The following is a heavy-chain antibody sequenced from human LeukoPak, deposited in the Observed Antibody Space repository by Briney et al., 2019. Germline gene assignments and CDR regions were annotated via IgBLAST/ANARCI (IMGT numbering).Heavy chain of an antibody. J-gene: IGHJ4*01. CDR3: ARGMTTEFDY. D-gene: IGHD4-11*01. CDR1: GYTFTNYY. CDR2: INPSGGGT. V-gene: IGHV1-46*01. Sequence: ASVKVSCRAFGYTFTNYYIHWVRQAPGQGLEWMGVINPSGGGTTYAQKFQGRVTMTRDMSTTTVYVELSSLRSEDTAMYYCARGMTTEFDYWGQGTPVTVSS.